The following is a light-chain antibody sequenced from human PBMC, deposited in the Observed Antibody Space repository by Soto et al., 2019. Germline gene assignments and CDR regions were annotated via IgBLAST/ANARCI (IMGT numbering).Light chain of an antibody. CDR3: SSFAGSNIWV. CDR1: NVGEYDY. CDR2: EVT. Sequence: QSALTQPPSASGSPGQSVTISCTGSNVGEYDYVSWYQQHPGKAPKLMIHEVTKRPSGVPDRFSGSKSGNTASLTVSGLQAEEEADYYCSSFAGSNIWVFGGGTKVTVL. V-gene: IGLV2-8*01. J-gene: IGLJ3*02.